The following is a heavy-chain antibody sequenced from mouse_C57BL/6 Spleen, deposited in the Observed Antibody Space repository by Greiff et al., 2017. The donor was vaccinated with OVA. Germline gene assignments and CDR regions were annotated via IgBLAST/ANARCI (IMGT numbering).Heavy chain of an antibody. CDR2: ILPGSGST. CDR1: GYTFTGYW. D-gene: IGHD4-1*01. V-gene: IGHV1-9*01. Sequence: QVQLQQSGAELMKPGASVKLSCKATGYTFTGYWIEWVKQRPGHGLEWIGEILPGSGSTNYNAKFKGKATFTADTSSNTAYMQLSSLTTEDSAIYYCAREANWCFAYWGQGTLVTVSA. CDR3: AREANWCFAY. J-gene: IGHJ3*01.